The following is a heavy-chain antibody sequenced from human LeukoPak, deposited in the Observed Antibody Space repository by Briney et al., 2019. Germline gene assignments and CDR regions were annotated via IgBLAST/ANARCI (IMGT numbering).Heavy chain of an antibody. J-gene: IGHJ4*02. D-gene: IGHD1-26*01. Sequence: PSETLSLTCTVSSGSISTSNYYWGWIRQPPGKGLEWIGNIYSSGSTYNASLQSRVTISIDTSKNHFSLRLNSVTAADTAMYYCAKSGGYGLIDYWGQGTRVTVSS. CDR3: AKSGGYGLIDY. V-gene: IGHV4-39*02. CDR2: IYSSGST. CDR1: SGSISTSNYY.